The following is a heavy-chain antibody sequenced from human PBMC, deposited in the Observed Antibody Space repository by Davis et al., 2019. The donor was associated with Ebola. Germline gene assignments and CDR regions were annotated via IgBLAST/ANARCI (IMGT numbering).Heavy chain of an antibody. CDR1: GGSVSSGSYY. Sequence: MPGGSLRLSCTVSGGSVSSGSYYWSWIRQPPGKGLEWIGYIYYSGSTNYNPSLKSRVTISVDTSKNQFSLKLSSVTAADTAVYYCARDGDSWGQGTLVTVSS. CDR2: IYYSGST. V-gene: IGHV4-61*01. J-gene: IGHJ4*02. CDR3: ARDGDS.